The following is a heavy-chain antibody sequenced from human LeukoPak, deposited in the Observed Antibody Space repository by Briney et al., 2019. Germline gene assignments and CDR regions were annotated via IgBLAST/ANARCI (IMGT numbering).Heavy chain of an antibody. CDR1: GGSISSGSYY. D-gene: IGHD3-22*01. J-gene: IGHJ1*01. V-gene: IGHV4-61*02. CDR2: IYTSGST. Sequence: PSETLSLTCTVSGGSISSGSYYWSWIRQPAGKGLEWIGRIYTSGSTNYNPSLKSRVTISVDTSKNQFSLKLSSVTAADTAVYYCARSPPRDYYDSTAGEYFQHWGQGTLVTVSS. CDR3: ARSPPRDYYDSTAGEYFQH.